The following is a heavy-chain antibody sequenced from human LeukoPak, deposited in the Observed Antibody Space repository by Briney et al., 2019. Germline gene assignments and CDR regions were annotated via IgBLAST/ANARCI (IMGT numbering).Heavy chain of an antibody. V-gene: IGHV1-69*04. CDR2: IIPILGIA. Sequence: GASVKVSCMASGGTFSSYAISWVRQAPGQGLEWMGRIIPILGIANYAQKFQGRVTITADKSTSTAYMELSSLRSEDTAVYYCARGTGIFGVVIYYYGMDVWGQGTTVTVSS. D-gene: IGHD3-3*01. CDR1: GGTFSSYA. J-gene: IGHJ6*02. CDR3: ARGTGIFGVVIYYYGMDV.